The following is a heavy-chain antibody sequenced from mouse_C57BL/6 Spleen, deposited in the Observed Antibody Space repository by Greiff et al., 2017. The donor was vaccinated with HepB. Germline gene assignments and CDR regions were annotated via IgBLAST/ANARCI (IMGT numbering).Heavy chain of an antibody. CDR3: ARRDYYCSDYSIDY. V-gene: IGHV1-84*01. CDR1: GYTFTDYY. Sequence: VQLQQSGPELVKPGASVKISCKASGYTFTDYYINWVKRRPGQGLEWIGWIYPGSGNTKYTEKLKGKATLTVDTSSSTAYMQLSSLTSEDSAVYFCARRDYYCSDYSIDYWGQGTSVTVSS. D-gene: IGHD1-1*01. J-gene: IGHJ4*01. CDR2: IYPGSGNT.